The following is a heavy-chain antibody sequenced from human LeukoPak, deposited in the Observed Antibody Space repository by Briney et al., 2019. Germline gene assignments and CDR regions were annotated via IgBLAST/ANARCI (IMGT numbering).Heavy chain of an antibody. J-gene: IGHJ6*03. V-gene: IGHV3-7*01. CDR2: IKQDGSEK. D-gene: IGHD6-13*01. Sequence: GGSLRLSCAVSGFTFSGSAIHWVRQAPGKGLEWVANIKQDGSEKDYVDSVKGRFTIFRDNSKNTLYLQMNSLRAEDTAVYYCAKVAAAGTYYYYYMDVWGKGTTVTISS. CDR1: GFTFSGSA. CDR3: AKVAAAGTYYYYYMDV.